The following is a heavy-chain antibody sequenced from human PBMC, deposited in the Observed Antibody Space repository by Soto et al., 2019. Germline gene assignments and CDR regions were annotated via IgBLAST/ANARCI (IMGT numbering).Heavy chain of an antibody. J-gene: IGHJ4*02. Sequence: GGSLRLSCAASGFTFSGSAMHWVRQASGKGLEWVGRIRSKANSYATAYAASVKGRFTISRDDSKNTAYLQMNSLKTEDTAVYYCTLYYYGSGGPTGYWGQGTLVTLSS. CDR2: IRSKANSYAT. CDR3: TLYYYGSGGPTGY. V-gene: IGHV3-73*01. D-gene: IGHD3-10*01. CDR1: GFTFSGSA.